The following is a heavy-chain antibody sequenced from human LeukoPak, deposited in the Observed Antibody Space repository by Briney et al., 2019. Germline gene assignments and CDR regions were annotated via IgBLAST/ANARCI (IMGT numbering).Heavy chain of an antibody. CDR1: GYTFTSYG. J-gene: IGHJ1*01. Sequence: GASVKVSCKASGYTFTSYGISWVRQAPGQGLEWMGWISAYNGNTNYAQKLQGRVTMTTDTSTSTAYMELRSLRSDDTAVYYCARDPHPYCSGGSCYGYFQHWGQGTLVTVSS. D-gene: IGHD2-15*01. V-gene: IGHV1-18*01. CDR3: ARDPHPYCSGGSCYGYFQH. CDR2: ISAYNGNT.